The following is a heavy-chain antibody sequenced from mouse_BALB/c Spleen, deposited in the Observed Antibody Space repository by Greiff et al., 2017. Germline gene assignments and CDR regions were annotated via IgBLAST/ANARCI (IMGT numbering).Heavy chain of an antibody. CDR3: AREEIYYGNYGRAY. CDR1: GYAFSSSW. CDR2: IYPGDGDT. Sequence: QVQLQQSGPELVKPGASVKISCKASGYAFSSSWMNWVKQRPGQGLEWIGRIYPGDGDTNYNGKFKGKATLTADKSSSTAYMQLSSLTSVDSAVYFCAREEIYYGNYGRAYWGQGTLVTVSA. D-gene: IGHD2-1*01. V-gene: IGHV1-82*01. J-gene: IGHJ3*01.